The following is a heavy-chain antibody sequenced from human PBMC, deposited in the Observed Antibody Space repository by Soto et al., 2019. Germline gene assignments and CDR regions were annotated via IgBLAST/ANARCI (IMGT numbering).Heavy chain of an antibody. Sequence: PSEPLSLTCTVSGGSISSYYWSWIRQPPGKGLEWIGYIYYSGSTNYNPSLKSRVTISVDTSKNQFSLKLSSVTAADTAVYYCARHFPGPRVEYQLPRPYYYYFGMDVWGQGTTVT. J-gene: IGHJ6*01. CDR1: GGSISSYY. CDR3: ARHFPGPRVEYQLPRPYYYYFGMDV. D-gene: IGHD2-2*01. CDR2: IYYSGST. V-gene: IGHV4-59*08.